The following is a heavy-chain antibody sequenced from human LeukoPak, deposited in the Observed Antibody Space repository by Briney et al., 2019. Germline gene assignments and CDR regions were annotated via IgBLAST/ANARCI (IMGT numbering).Heavy chain of an antibody. J-gene: IGHJ4*02. CDR1: GGSFNNYA. D-gene: IGHD3-16*01. CDR3: ARERGGSFDY. V-gene: IGHV1-69*04. CDR2: IIPIFGIA. Sequence: GASVKVSCKASGGSFNNYAISWVRQAPGQGLEWMGRIIPIFGIANSAQKFQGRVTITADKSTNTAYMELSSLRSEDTAVYYCARERGGSFDYWGQGTLVTVSS.